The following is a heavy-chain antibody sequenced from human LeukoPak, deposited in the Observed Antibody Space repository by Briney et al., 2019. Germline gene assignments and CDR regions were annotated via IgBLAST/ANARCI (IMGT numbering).Heavy chain of an antibody. Sequence: GGSLRLSCAAAVFTFISYEMHWGRQAPPIQPPWVSCIGTAGDTYYLGSVQGRFTISRENARNSLYLQMNSLRAGDTAVYYCAREVDSGSYMDSAFDIWGQGTMVTVSS. D-gene: IGHD1-26*01. CDR2: IGTAGDT. CDR1: VFTFISYE. J-gene: IGHJ3*02. V-gene: IGHV3-13*04. CDR3: AREVDSGSYMDSAFDI.